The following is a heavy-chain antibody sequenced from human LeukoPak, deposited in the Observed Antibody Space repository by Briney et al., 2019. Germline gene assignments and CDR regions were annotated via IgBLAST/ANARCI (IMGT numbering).Heavy chain of an antibody. Sequence: GGSLRLSCAASGFTFSTYWMSWVRQAPGKGLEWVANIKEDGSQKYYMDSVKGRFTISRDNAKNSLYLQMNSLRAEDTAVYYCTREGILAGVDYWGQGTLVTVSS. J-gene: IGHJ4*02. CDR2: IKEDGSQK. D-gene: IGHD6-13*01. CDR3: TREGILAGVDY. CDR1: GFTFSTYW. V-gene: IGHV3-7*01.